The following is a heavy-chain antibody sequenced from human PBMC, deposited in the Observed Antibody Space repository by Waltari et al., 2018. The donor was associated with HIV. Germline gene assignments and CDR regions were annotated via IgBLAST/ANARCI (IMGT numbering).Heavy chain of an antibody. Sequence: EVQLVESGGGLVQPGGSLRLSCAASGFTFSNYTMNWVRQEPGQGLEWVSDISRSSSSIFYADSVKGRFTISRDNAKNSLYLQMNSLRVEDTAVYYCARDINGGWGYWGQGTLVTVAS. D-gene: IGHD7-27*01. J-gene: IGHJ4*02. CDR2: ISRSSSSI. CDR1: GFTFSNYT. V-gene: IGHV3-48*01. CDR3: ARDINGGWGY.